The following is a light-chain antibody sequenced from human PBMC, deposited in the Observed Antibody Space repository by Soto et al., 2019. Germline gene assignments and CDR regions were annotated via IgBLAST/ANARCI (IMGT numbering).Light chain of an antibody. Sequence: EIVLTQSPGTLSLSPGERAILSYRASQSLSSRSLAWYQQKPGLAPRLLISGASNRAAGIPDRFSGSGSGTDFTLTISRLEPEDFAVYYCQQYDSSPRTFGQGTKVDIK. CDR3: QQYDSSPRT. V-gene: IGKV3-20*01. CDR2: GAS. J-gene: IGKJ1*01. CDR1: QSLSSRS.